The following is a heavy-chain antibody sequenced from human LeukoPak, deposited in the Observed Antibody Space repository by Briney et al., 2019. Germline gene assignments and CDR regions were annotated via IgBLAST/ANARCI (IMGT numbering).Heavy chain of an antibody. D-gene: IGHD2-21*02. CDR1: GFTFSSYA. CDR3: AKVTGIVVVTATYLDY. V-gene: IGHV3-23*01. Sequence: GGSLRLSCAASGFTFSSYAMSWVRQAPGKGLEWVSAISGSGGSTYYADSVKGRFTISRDNSKNTLYLQMNSLRDEDTDVYYCAKVTGIVVVTATYLDYWGQGTLVTVSS. CDR2: ISGSGGST. J-gene: IGHJ4*02.